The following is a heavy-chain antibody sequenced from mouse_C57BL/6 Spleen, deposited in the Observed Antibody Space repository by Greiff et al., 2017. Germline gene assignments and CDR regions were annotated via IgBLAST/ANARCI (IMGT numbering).Heavy chain of an antibody. CDR2: IDPENGDT. D-gene: IGHD4-1*01. V-gene: IGHV14-4*01. Sequence: VQLQQSGAELVRPGASVKLSCTASGFNIQDDYMHWVKQRPEQGLEWIGWIDPENGDTEYASKFQGKATITADTSSNTAYLQLSSPTSEDAAVYYSTTVLGTAGFAYWGQGTLVTVSA. CDR3: TTVLGTAGFAY. CDR1: GFNIQDDY. J-gene: IGHJ3*01.